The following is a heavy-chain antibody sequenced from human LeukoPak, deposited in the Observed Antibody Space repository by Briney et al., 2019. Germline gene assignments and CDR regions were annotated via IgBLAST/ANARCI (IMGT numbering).Heavy chain of an antibody. CDR3: SEGYFEPFDH. CDR1: GASVSTSH. J-gene: IGHJ4*02. D-gene: IGHD2/OR15-2a*01. V-gene: IGHV4-59*02. CDR2: LSYTGKT. Sequence: SETLSLTCVVSGASVSTSHWNWIRQLPGKGLEWIGCLSYTGKTDYNPSLASRVTISLGTSKNQVSLKLGSVTAADTAVYYCSEGYFEPFDHWGQGTLVTVSS.